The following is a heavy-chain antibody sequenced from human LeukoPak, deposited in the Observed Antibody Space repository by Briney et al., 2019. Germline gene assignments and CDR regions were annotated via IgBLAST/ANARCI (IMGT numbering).Heavy chain of an antibody. V-gene: IGHV3-74*01. CDR2: INIDGSST. D-gene: IGHD6-6*01. CDR3: ARDPSIASWYFQH. CDR1: GFTFSSYW. Sequence: GGSLRLSCAASGFTFSSYWMHWVRHDPGKGLVWVSRINIDGSSTRYADSVKGRFTISRDNAKNTLYLQMNSLRAEDTALYYCARDPSIASWYFQHWGQGTLVTVSS. J-gene: IGHJ1*01.